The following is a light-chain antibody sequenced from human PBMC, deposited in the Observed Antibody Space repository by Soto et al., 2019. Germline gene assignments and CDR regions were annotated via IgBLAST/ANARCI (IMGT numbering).Light chain of an antibody. Sequence: IGLKQSPGTLSLSPGERATLSCRASQSVSSSYLAWYQQKPGQAPRLLIYGASSRATGIPDRFSGSGSGTDFTLTISSLEPEDFAVYYCQQYGSSLPFGGGTKV. CDR2: GAS. J-gene: IGKJ4*01. V-gene: IGKV3-20*01. CDR1: QSVSSSY. CDR3: QQYGSSLP.